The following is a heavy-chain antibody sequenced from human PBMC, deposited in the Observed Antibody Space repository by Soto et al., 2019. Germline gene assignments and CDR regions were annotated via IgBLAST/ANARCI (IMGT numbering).Heavy chain of an antibody. CDR1: GYTFITYG. CDR2: ISAYNGDT. D-gene: IGHD3-10*01. V-gene: IGHV1-18*01. Sequence: ASVKVSCKASGYTFITYGVTWVRQAPGQGLEWMGWISAYNGDTNYAQNLQGRVTMTTDTSTTTAYMELRSLRSDDTAVYYCSRASMVRGVNLYFYYGMDVWGQGTTVTSP. J-gene: IGHJ6*02. CDR3: SRASMVRGVNLYFYYGMDV.